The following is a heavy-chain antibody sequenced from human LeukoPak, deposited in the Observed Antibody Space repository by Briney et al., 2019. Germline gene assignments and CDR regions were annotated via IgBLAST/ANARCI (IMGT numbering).Heavy chain of an antibody. Sequence: QSGGSLRLSCAASGFTFSSYWMSWVRQAPGKGLEWVANIKQDGSEKYYVDSVKGRFTISRDNAKNSLCLQMNSLRAEDTAVYYCARDCSSTSCYRGGFDPWGQGTLVTVSS. CDR1: GFTFSSYW. D-gene: IGHD2-2*01. J-gene: IGHJ5*02. CDR2: IKQDGSEK. CDR3: ARDCSSTSCYRGGFDP. V-gene: IGHV3-7*01.